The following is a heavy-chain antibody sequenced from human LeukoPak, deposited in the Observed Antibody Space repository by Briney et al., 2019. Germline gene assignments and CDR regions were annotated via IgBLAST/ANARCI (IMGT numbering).Heavy chain of an antibody. Sequence: GGSLRLSCAASGFTFSSYSMHWVRQAPGKGLEWVALISNDGRDKYYADSVKGRFTISRDNSKNTLYLQMDSLRTEDMAVHYCAREDGNFHDAFDIWGQGTMVTVSS. J-gene: IGHJ3*02. V-gene: IGHV3-30*04. CDR3: AREDGNFHDAFDI. D-gene: IGHD1-7*01. CDR2: ISNDGRDK. CDR1: GFTFSSYS.